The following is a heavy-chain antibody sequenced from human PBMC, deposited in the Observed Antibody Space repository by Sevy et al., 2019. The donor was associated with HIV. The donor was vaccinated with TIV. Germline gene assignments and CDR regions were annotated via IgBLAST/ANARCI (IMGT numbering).Heavy chain of an antibody. Sequence: GGSLRLSCAASGFTFNSFAMGWVRQAPGKGLDWISVISGTGDYTYYADSVKGRFTISRDNSKNTLFLQMNSLRAEDTAIFYCAKKMGGGSGMVLLVDFWGQGTLVTVST. D-gene: IGHD5-18*01. CDR2: ISGTGDYT. CDR1: GFTFNSFA. J-gene: IGHJ4*02. CDR3: AKKMGGGSGMVLLVDF. V-gene: IGHV3-23*01.